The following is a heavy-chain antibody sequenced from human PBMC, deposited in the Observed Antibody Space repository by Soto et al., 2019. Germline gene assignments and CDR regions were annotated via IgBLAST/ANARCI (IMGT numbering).Heavy chain of an antibody. V-gene: IGHV1-69*12. J-gene: IGHJ6*02. CDR3: ARDKDRQQLGRNYYYILDV. Sequence: QVQLMQSGAEVKKPGSSVKVSCKASGGSFSTSAISWVRQAPGEGLEWVGGIMPVFATPDYAHKFQGRVTISADESTTTAYMELTSLTTDDTAVYYCARDKDRQQLGRNYYYILDVWGQGTAITVSS. CDR2: IMPVFATP. CDR1: GGSFSTSA. D-gene: IGHD3-3*02.